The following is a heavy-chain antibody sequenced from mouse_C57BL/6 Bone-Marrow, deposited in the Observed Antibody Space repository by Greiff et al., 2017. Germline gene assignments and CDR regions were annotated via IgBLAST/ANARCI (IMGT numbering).Heavy chain of an antibody. V-gene: IGHV1-81*01. CDR1: GYTFTSYG. J-gene: IGHJ3*01. CDR3: AIKGGRFAY. CDR2: IYPRSGNT. Sequence: VQVVESGAELARPGASVKLSCTASGYTFTSYGISWVKQRTGQGLEWIGEIYPRSGNTNYTEKFKGKATLTADKSSSTAYMELRSLTSKDSAVYSWAIKGGRFAYWGQGTLVTVSA.